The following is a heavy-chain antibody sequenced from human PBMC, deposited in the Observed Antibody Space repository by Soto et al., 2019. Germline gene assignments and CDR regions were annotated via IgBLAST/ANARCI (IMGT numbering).Heavy chain of an antibody. D-gene: IGHD6-13*01. CDR2: LSYSGST. Sequence: QLQLQESGPGLVKPPETLSLTCIVSGGAIRTSSYYWGWVRQPPGKGLEWIGSLSYSGSTYYNPSLKGRVSISIDTSKSQFSLKLTSVTAADTAVYYCARHPTISSNYYPLNFWRQGTLVTVSS. J-gene: IGHJ4*02. V-gene: IGHV4-39*01. CDR3: ARHPTISSNYYPLNF. CDR1: GGAIRTSSYY.